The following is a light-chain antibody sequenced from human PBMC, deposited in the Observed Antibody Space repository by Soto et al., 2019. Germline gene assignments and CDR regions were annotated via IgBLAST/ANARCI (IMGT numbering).Light chain of an antibody. J-gene: IGKJ5*01. CDR3: QQYNNWPPIT. Sequence: VLTQSPDTLAVSTGEVATLSCWASQSVTSNLAWYQQKRGQAPRLLIYAASTRATGVPARFSGSGSGTEFTLTISSLQSEDFAVYYCQQYNNWPPITFGQGTRLEI. CDR1: QSVTSN. V-gene: IGKV3D-15*01. CDR2: AAS.